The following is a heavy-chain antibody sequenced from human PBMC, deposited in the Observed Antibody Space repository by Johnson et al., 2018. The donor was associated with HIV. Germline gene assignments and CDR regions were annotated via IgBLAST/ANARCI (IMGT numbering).Heavy chain of an antibody. D-gene: IGHD6-13*01. CDR2: ISYDGSNK. V-gene: IGHV3-30-3*01. J-gene: IGHJ3*02. Sequence: QLVESGGGVVQPGRSLRLSCAASGFTFSSYAMHWVRQAPGKGLEWVAVISYDGSNKYYADSVKGRFTISRDNSKNTLYLQMNSLRAEDTAVYYCAKGASSSWYDLDIWGQGTMVSVSS. CDR3: AKGASSSWYDLDI. CDR1: GFTFSSYA.